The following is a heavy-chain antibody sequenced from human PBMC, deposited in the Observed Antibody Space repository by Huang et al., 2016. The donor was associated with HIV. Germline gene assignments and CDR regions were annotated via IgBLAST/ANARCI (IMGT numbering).Heavy chain of an antibody. D-gene: IGHD6-6*01. CDR2: INPKRGGT. J-gene: IGHJ4*02. CDR1: GYTFTDSN. V-gene: IGHV1-2*02. Sequence: QVQLVQSGAEVKNPGASVRVSCKASGYTFTDSNIHWVRQAPGQGLEWMGWINPKRGGTIYAKRFQGSATMTRDTTISTVHMDLRRIQSDDTAVYFCARDWSFGSSTSPADWGQGTLVTVSS. CDR3: ARDWSFGSSTSPAD.